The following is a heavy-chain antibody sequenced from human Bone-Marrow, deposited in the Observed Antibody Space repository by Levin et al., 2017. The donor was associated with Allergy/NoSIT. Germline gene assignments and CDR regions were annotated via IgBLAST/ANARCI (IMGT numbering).Heavy chain of an antibody. CDR3: TTPTHYGDYDDGDEF. Sequence: PGGSLRLSCAASGFTFSGSAMHWVRQASGKGLEWVGRIRTKANNYATVYAASVKGRFTISRDDSRNTAYLYMKSLKTEDTAVYYCTTPTHYGDYDDGDEFWGQGTLLTVSS. D-gene: IGHD4-17*01. CDR2: IRTKANNYAT. CDR1: GFTFSGSA. V-gene: IGHV3-73*01. J-gene: IGHJ4*02.